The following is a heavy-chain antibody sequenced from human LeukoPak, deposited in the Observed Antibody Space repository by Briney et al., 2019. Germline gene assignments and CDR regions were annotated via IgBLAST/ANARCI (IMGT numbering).Heavy chain of an antibody. CDR2: IYTSGST. CDR3: ARAERGCLDSGSYRY. Sequence: TSETLSLTCTVSGVSITSYYWSWIRQPAGKGLEWIGRIYTSGSTNYNPSPESRGTMSVDTSKNQFSLKLSSVTAADTAFYYCARAERGCLDSGSYRYWGQGTLVTVSS. CDR1: GVSITSYY. D-gene: IGHD1-26*01. J-gene: IGHJ4*02. V-gene: IGHV4-4*07.